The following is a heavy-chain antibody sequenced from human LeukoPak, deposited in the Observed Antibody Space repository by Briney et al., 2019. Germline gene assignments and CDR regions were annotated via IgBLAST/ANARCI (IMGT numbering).Heavy chain of an antibody. CDR2: TRNKANSYTT. CDR3: ARVRSGSLAY. CDR1: GFTFSDHY. Sequence: GGSLRLSCAASGFTFSDHYMDWVRQASGKELEWVGRTRNKANSYTTEYAASVKGRFTISRDDSKNSLYLQMNSLKTEDTAVYYCARVRSGSLAYWGQGTLVTVSS. J-gene: IGHJ4*02. V-gene: IGHV3-72*01. D-gene: IGHD1-26*01.